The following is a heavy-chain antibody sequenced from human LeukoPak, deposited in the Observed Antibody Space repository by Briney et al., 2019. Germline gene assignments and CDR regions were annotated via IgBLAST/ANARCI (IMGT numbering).Heavy chain of an antibody. V-gene: IGHV3-23*01. J-gene: IGHJ3*02. CDR1: GFTFSSYA. Sequence: PGGSLRLSCAASGFTFSSYAMSWVRQAPGKGLEWVSAISGSGGSTHYADSVKGRFTISRDNSKNTLYLQMNSLRAEDTAVYYCARGYYGVGAFDIWGQGTMVTVSS. CDR2: ISGSGGST. D-gene: IGHD4-17*01. CDR3: ARGYYGVGAFDI.